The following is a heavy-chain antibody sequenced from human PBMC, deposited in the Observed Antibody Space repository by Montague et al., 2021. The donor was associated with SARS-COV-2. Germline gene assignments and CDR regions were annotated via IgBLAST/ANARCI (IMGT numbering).Heavy chain of an antibody. V-gene: IGHV4-34*01. CDR3: ARLGDGVVPSPILGDGPYYSYYYMDV. CDR1: GGSFSTYS. Sequence: SETLSLTCAVHGGSFSTYSWNWIRQHPGKGLEWIGEIHHGGSTNYNPSLKSRVTISADTSKNQFSLKLTSVAAADTAVYYCARLGDGVVPSPILGDGPYYSYYYMDVWGKGTTVTVSS. CDR2: IHHGGST. D-gene: IGHD2-2*02. J-gene: IGHJ6*03.